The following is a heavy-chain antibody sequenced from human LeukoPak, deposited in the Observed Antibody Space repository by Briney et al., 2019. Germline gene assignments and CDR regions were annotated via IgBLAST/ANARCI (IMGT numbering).Heavy chain of an antibody. Sequence: SETLSLTCAVYGGSFSGYYWSWIRQPPGKGLEWIWEINHSGSTNYNPSLKSRVTISVDTSKNQFSLKLSSVTAADTAVYYCARGSSHYYGSGNWFDPWGQGTLVTVSS. D-gene: IGHD3-10*01. CDR1: GGSFSGYY. J-gene: IGHJ5*02. CDR2: INHSGST. CDR3: ARGSSHYYGSGNWFDP. V-gene: IGHV4-34*01.